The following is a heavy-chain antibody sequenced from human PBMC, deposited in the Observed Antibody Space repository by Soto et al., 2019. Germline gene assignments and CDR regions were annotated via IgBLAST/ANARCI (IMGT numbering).Heavy chain of an antibody. V-gene: IGHV3-74*01. CDR2: INTDGSST. Sequence: EVQLVESGGGLVQPGGSLRLSCVASGFTFSRYWMHWVRQPPGKGLVWVSRINTDGSSTDYADSVKGRFTVSRDNAKNTRFLQMVSLRAEDTAIYYCATRASEHPYGYLFWGQGTLVTVSS. CDR3: ATRASEHPYGYLF. CDR1: GFTFSRYW. J-gene: IGHJ4*02. D-gene: IGHD5-18*01.